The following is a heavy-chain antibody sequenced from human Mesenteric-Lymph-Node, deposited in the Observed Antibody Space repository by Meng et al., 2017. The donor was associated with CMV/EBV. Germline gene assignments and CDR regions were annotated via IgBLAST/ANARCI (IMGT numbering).Heavy chain of an antibody. Sequence: CAASGFPFTSYAMNWVRQVPGKGLEWVSGISGSGGNPYYADSVKGRFTITRDNSKNMLYLQMSSLRADDTAVYYCAKDHDILTEILDPWGQGTLVTVSS. D-gene: IGHD3-9*01. CDR2: ISGSGGNP. CDR3: AKDHDILTEILDP. J-gene: IGHJ5*02. CDR1: GFPFTSYA. V-gene: IGHV3-23*01.